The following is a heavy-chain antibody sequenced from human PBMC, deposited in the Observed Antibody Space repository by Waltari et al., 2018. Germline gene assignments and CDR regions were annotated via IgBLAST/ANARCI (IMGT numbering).Heavy chain of an antibody. Sequence: QVQLVQSGAEVKKPGSSVKVSCKASGGTFSSYTISWVRQAPGQGLEWMGRVIPILGIANYEQKCQGRVTITADKSTSTAYMGLSSLGAEDTAVYYWARSGGGYCGGDCYAEYFQHWGQGTLVTVSS. V-gene: IGHV1-69*02. D-gene: IGHD2-21*02. CDR3: ARSGGGYCGGDCYAEYFQH. CDR2: VIPILGIA. CDR1: GGTFSSYT. J-gene: IGHJ1*01.